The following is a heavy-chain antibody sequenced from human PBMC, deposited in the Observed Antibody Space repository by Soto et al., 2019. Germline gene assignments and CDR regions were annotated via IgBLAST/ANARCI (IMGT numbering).Heavy chain of an antibody. J-gene: IGHJ4*02. D-gene: IGHD2-2*01. V-gene: IGHV5-51*01. CDR2: IYPGDSDT. CDR3: ARQYCISTSCADY. CDR1: GYSFTSYW. Sequence: GESLKISCKGSGYSFTSYWIGWVRQMPGKGLEWMGIIYPGDSDTRYSPSFQGQVTISADKSISTAYLQWSSLTASDTAMYYCARQYCISTSCADYWGQATMVTVS.